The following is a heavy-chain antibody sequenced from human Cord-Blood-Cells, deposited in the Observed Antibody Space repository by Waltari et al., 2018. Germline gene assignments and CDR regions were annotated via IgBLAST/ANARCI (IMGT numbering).Heavy chain of an antibody. Sequence: EVQLVESGGGLVQPGRSLRLSCAASGFTFDDYAMHWVRQAPGKGLEWVSGISWNSGSIGYADSVTGRFTISRDNAKNSLYLQMNSLRAEDTALYYGAKSHSGYSGSYYRYAFDIWGQGTMVTVSS. CDR3: AKSHSGYSGSYYRYAFDI. CDR1: GFTFDDYA. V-gene: IGHV3-9*01. J-gene: IGHJ3*02. CDR2: ISWNSGSI. D-gene: IGHD1-26*01.